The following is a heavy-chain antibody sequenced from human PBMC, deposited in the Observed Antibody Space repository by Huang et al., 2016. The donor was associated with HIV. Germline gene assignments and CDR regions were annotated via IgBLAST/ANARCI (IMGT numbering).Heavy chain of an antibody. Sequence: QVQLVESGGGVVQPGGSLRLSFAASGFTFSRDGRHWVRPAPGKGVEGVAFIRDDGSNKYYADSVRGRFTISRDNSKNTLYLQMNSLRAEDTAVYYCAKGSMANAFDIWGQGTMVTVSS. CDR3: AKGSMANAFDI. CDR2: IRDDGSNK. J-gene: IGHJ3*02. V-gene: IGHV3-30*02. CDR1: GFTFSRDG. D-gene: IGHD3-10*01.